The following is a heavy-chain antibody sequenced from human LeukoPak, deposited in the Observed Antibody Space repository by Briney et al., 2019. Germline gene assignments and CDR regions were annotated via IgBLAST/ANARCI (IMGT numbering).Heavy chain of an antibody. D-gene: IGHD3-10*01. Sequence: NPGGSLRLSCAASGFTFSSYSMNWGRQAPGKGLEWVSSISSSSNSIYYADSVKGRFTISRDNAKNSLYLQMNSLRAEDTAVYFCARVSSGITHNDWGQGTLVTVSS. V-gene: IGHV3-21*01. CDR2: ISSSSNSI. J-gene: IGHJ4*02. CDR3: ARVSSGITHND. CDR1: GFTFSSYS.